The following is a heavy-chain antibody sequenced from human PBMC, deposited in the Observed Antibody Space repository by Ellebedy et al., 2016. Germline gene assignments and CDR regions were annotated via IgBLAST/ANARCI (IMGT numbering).Heavy chain of an antibody. CDR1: GFIFSTHS. Sequence: GGSLRLSCAASGFIFSTHSMNWVRQAPGKGLEWVSYISHNSANIQYADSVRGRFTSSRDNAKNSVFLQMDSLRADDTAVYYCARDFWATLDYRWGPGTLVTVSS. CDR2: ISHNSANI. V-gene: IGHV3-48*04. J-gene: IGHJ4*02. CDR3: ARDFWATLDYR. D-gene: IGHD2-15*01.